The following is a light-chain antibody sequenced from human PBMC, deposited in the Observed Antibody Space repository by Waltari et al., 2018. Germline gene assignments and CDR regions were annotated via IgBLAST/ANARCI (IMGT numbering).Light chain of an antibody. Sequence: YELTRPPSVSVSPGQTARITCSGDALSKQYAYWYQQKPGQAPVLGIYRDSQRPSGITERFSGSSSGTTVTLTISGVQTEDEADYYCQSTDSSGTYVLFGGGTKLTVL. J-gene: IGLJ2*01. CDR3: QSTDSSGTYVL. CDR1: ALSKQY. CDR2: RDS. V-gene: IGLV3-25*03.